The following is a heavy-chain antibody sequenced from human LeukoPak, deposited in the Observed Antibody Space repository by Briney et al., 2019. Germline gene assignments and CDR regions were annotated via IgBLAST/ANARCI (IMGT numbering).Heavy chain of an antibody. CDR1: GGSFSGYY. V-gene: IGHV4-34*01. CDR3: ARRKSYYDTSGYVDY. J-gene: IGHJ4*02. CDR2: INHSGST. D-gene: IGHD3-22*01. Sequence: SETLSLTCAVYGGSFSGYYWSWIRQPPGKGLEWIGEINHSGSTNYNPSLKSRVTISVDTSKNQFSLKLSSVTAADTAVYYCARRKSYYDTSGYVDYWGQGTLVTVSS.